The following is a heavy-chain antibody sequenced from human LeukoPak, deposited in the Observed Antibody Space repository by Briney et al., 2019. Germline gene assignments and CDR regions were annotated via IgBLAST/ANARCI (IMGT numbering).Heavy chain of an antibody. CDR3: ARHGNTGPVSGLPLDH. V-gene: IGHV4-59*08. Sequence: SETLSLTCTVSGDSINGYFWSWIRQPPGQGLKWVGYIYYRGGTSYNPSLGGRITVSLDTSRNQFFLRLTSVTPADTAMYYCARHGNTGPVSGLPLDHWGHGTLVSVSS. CDR1: GDSINGYF. CDR2: IYYRGGT. J-gene: IGHJ4*01. D-gene: IGHD6-19*01.